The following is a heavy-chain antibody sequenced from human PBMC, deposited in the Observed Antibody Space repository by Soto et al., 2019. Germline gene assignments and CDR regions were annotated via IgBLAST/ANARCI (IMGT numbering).Heavy chain of an antibody. J-gene: IGHJ4*02. V-gene: IGHV1-2*02. D-gene: IGHD6-25*01. CDR3: AREGDASGWFAY. CDR2: INPNSGGT. Sequence: QVQLVQSGAEVKKPGASVKVSCKASGFSLSDYYLHWVRLAPGQGPEWMGWINPNSGGTMFGANFQGRITLTRDTSISTAYMELSGLTSDDTAIYYCAREGDASGWFAYWGQGTQVTVSP. CDR1: GFSLSDYY.